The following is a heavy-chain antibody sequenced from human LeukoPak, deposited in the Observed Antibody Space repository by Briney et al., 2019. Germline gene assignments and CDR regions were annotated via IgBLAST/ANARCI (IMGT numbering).Heavy chain of an antibody. CDR1: GFTFSSYG. CDR3: AKDSIWFGELSWFDY. CDR2: ISYDGSNK. J-gene: IGHJ4*02. V-gene: IGHV3-30*18. D-gene: IGHD3-10*01. Sequence: QPGRSLRLSCAASGFTFSSYGMHWVRQAPGKGLEWVAVISYDGSNKYYADSVKGRFTISRDNSKNTLYLQMNSLRAEDTAVYYCAKDSIWFGELSWFDYWGQGTLVTVSS.